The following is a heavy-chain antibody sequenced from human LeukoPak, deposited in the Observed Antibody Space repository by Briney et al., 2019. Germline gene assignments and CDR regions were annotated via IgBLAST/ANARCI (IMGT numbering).Heavy chain of an antibody. CDR3: ARDKDLGAVAGTFDY. CDR2: ISAYNGHT. Sequence: ASVKVSCKASGYTFSRFGISWVRQAPGQGLEWMGWISAYNGHTKYAQTFQGRVTMTTDTSPSTAYMELRSLRYDDTAVYYCARDKDLGAVAGTFDYWAREPWSPSPQ. D-gene: IGHD6-19*01. V-gene: IGHV1-18*01. J-gene: IGHJ4*02. CDR1: GYTFSRFG.